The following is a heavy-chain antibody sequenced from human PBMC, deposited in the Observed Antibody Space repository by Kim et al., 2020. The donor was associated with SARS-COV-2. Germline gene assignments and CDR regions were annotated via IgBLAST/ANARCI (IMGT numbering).Heavy chain of an antibody. CDR2: ISSSSSYI. V-gene: IGHV3-21*01. CDR3: ARETTSIVGATNFDY. J-gene: IGHJ4*02. D-gene: IGHD1-26*01. Sequence: GSLRLSCAASGFTFSSYSMNWVRQAPGKGLEWVSSISSSSSYIYYADSVKGRFTISRDNAKNSLYLQMNSLRAEDTAVYYCARETTSIVGATNFDYWGQGTLVTVSS. CDR1: GFTFSSYS.